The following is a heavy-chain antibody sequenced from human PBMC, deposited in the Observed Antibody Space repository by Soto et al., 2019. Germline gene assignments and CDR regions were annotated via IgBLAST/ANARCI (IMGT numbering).Heavy chain of an antibody. V-gene: IGHV4-61*01. J-gene: IGHJ4*02. Sequence: SETLSLTCTVSGGSVSSGSYYWSWIRQPPGKGLEWIGYIYYSGSTNYNPSLKSRVTISVDTSKNQFSLKLSSVTAADTAVYYCARIRGYSYGFDYWGQGTLVTVSS. CDR3: ARIRGYSYGFDY. D-gene: IGHD5-18*01. CDR1: GGSVSSGSYY. CDR2: IYYSGST.